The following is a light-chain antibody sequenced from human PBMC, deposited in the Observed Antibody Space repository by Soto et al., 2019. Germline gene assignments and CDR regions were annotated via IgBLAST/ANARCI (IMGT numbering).Light chain of an antibody. J-gene: IGKJ1*01. CDR1: QSVSNN. CDR2: DAS. CDR3: QQYNNWPPWT. Sequence: ILMTQSPATLSVSPGERATLSCRASQSVSNNLAGYQQKPGQAPRLLIYDASTRATGIPARFSGSGSGREFTLTISGLQSEDFAVYYCQQYNNWPPWTFGQGTKVEIK. V-gene: IGKV3-15*01.